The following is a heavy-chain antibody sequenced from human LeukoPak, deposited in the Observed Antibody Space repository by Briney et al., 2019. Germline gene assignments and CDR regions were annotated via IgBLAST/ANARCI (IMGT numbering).Heavy chain of an antibody. CDR2: ITGSGGNT. V-gene: IGHV3-23*01. Sequence: GGSLRFSCAASGFTFSSYSMSWVRQAPGKGLEWVSGITGSGGNTYYADSVKGRFSISRDNSKNTLYLQMTSLRAEDTAVYYCAKSNGYTSSWYGYWGQGTLVTVSS. D-gene: IGHD6-13*01. J-gene: IGHJ4*02. CDR1: GFTFSSYS. CDR3: AKSNGYTSSWYGY.